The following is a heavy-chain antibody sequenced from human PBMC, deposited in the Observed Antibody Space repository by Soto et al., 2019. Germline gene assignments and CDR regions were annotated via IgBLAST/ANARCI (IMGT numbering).Heavy chain of an antibody. D-gene: IGHD5-18*01. CDR1: GASIRGVDYF. CDR3: AREGKDSSTHGGWNAFDL. Sequence: QVQLQEAGPGLVKPSQTLSLTCTVSGASIRGVDYFWTWIRQRPGKGLEWLGNIYASGSAYTNPSLKSRVGLSVDTSQNQFALSLISVTAADSAVYYCAREGKDSSTHGGWNAFDLWGQGTEVSVFS. CDR2: IYASGSA. J-gene: IGHJ3*01. V-gene: IGHV4-31*03.